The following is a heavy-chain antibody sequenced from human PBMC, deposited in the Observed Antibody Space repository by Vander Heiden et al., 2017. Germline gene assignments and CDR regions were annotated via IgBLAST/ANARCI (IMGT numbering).Heavy chain of an antibody. Sequence: LQLQESGPGLVRSSETLSLTCSVSGGSIRRSSYYRGWIRQPPGKGLEWIASLYYTGSSDYNPALKRRVTISVDTSKNQFSLDLSSVTAADTAVYYCVRHGSGYYGMDVWGQGTTVNVSS. D-gene: IGHD1-1*01. V-gene: IGHV4-39*01. CDR3: VRHGSGYYGMDV. CDR2: LYYTGSS. J-gene: IGHJ6*02. CDR1: GGSIRRSSYY.